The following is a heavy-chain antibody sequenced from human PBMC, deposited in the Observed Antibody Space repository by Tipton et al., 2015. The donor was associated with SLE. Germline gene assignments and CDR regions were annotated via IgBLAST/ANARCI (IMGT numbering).Heavy chain of an antibody. CDR2: ISSSSSYI. J-gene: IGHJ5*01. CDR1: GFTFSSYS. Sequence: GSLRLSCAASGFTFSSYSMNWVRQAPGKGLEWVSSISSSSSYIYYADSVKGRFTISRDNAKNSLYLQMNSLRAEDTAVYYCARGGYSSNWYVYWGQGTLVTVSS. D-gene: IGHD5-12*01. V-gene: IGHV3-21*03. CDR3: ARGGYSSNWYVY.